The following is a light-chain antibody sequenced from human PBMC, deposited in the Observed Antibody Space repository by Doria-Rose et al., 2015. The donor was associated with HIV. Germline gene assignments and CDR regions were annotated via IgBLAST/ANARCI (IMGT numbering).Light chain of an antibody. Sequence: TQSPGTLSLSPGERATLSCSASRSFSSTCLAWYQQKPGQAPSLLIYDGSTRATGIPDRFSASGSGTDFTLTINRLEPEDFAPYYCLQYGTSWTFGQGTKVEI. J-gene: IGKJ1*01. CDR1: RSFSSTC. CDR3: LQYGTSWT. CDR2: DGS. V-gene: IGKV3-20*01.